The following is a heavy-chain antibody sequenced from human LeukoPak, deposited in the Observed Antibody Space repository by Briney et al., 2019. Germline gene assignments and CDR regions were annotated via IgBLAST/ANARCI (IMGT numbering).Heavy chain of an antibody. J-gene: IGHJ6*02. D-gene: IGHD2-2*01. CDR1: GGSISSGGYY. CDR3: ARALTIAPAAIPYYYYGMDV. V-gene: IGHV4-31*03. Sequence: SETLSLTCTVSGGSISSGGYYWSWIRQHPGKGLEWIGYIYYSGSTYYNPSLKSRVTISVGTSKNQFSLKLSSVTAADTAVYYCARALTIAPAAIPYYYYGMDVWGQGTTVTVSS. CDR2: IYYSGST.